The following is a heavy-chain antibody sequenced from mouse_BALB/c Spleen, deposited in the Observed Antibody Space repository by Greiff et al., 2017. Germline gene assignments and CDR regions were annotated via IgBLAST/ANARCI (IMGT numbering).Heavy chain of an antibody. CDR2: IWGDGST. J-gene: IGHJ2*01. CDR3: ARYYRYDGYFDY. Sequence: VKLQESGPGLVAPSQSLSITCTVSGFSLTGYGVNWVRQPPGKGLEWLGVIWGDGSTDYNSALKSRLSISKDNSKSQVFLKMNSLQTDDTARYYCARYYRYDGYFDYWGQGTTLTVSS. V-gene: IGHV2-6-7*01. D-gene: IGHD2-14*01. CDR1: GFSLTGYG.